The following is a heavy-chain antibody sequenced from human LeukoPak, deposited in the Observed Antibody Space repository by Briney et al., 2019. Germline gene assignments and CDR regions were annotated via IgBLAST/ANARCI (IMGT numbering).Heavy chain of an antibody. Sequence: SGKVSFKASGFTFTSSAIQWVRQARGQRLEWIGWIVVGSGNTNYAQKFQERVTITRDMSTSAAYMELSSLRSEDTAVYYCAAASSGLSAFDYWGQGTLVTVSS. CDR3: AAASSGLSAFDY. J-gene: IGHJ4*02. V-gene: IGHV1-58*02. D-gene: IGHD3-22*01. CDR2: IVVGSGNT. CDR1: GFTFTSSA.